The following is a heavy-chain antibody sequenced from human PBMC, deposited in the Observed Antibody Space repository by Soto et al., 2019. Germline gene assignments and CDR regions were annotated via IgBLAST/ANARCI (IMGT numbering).Heavy chain of an antibody. CDR3: AGNGWGGDCYPALYYFDY. D-gene: IGHD2-21*02. V-gene: IGHV1-69*06. Sequence: QVQLVQSGAEVKKPGSSVKVSCKASGGTFSSYAISWVRQAPGQGLEWMGGIIPIFGTANYAQKFQGRVTITADKSTSTAYVGRRGLRSEDTAVYFCAGNGWGGDCYPALYYFDYGGQGTLVTLSS. CDR1: GGTFSSYA. CDR2: IIPIFGTA. J-gene: IGHJ4*02.